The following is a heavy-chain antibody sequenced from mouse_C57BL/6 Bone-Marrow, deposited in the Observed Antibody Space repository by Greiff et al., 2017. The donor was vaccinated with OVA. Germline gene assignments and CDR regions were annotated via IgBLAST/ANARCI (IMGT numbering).Heavy chain of an antibody. CDR2: INYDGSST. CDR3: ARDGGNGSSYWYFDV. CDR1: GFTFSDYY. J-gene: IGHJ1*03. V-gene: IGHV5-16*01. Sequence: EVQRVESEGGLVQPGSSMKLSCTASGFTFSDYYMAWVRQVPEKGLEWVANINYDGSSTYYLDSLKSRFIISRDNAKNILYLQMSSLKSEDTATYYCARDGGNGSSYWYFDVWGTGTTVTVSS. D-gene: IGHD1-1*01.